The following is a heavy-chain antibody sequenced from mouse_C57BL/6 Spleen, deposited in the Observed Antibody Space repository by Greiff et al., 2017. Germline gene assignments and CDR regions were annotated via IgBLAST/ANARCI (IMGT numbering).Heavy chain of an antibody. CDR2: ISPGSGNT. Sequence: QVQLQQSGPELAKPGASVKISCKASGYTFTDYYINWVKQRPGQGLEWIGWISPGSGNTKYNEKFKGKATLTVDTSSSTASMQLSSLTSEDSAVYFGARGPPYYGSSYGYFDVWGTGTTVTVAS. D-gene: IGHD1-1*01. J-gene: IGHJ1*03. CDR1: GYTFTDYY. V-gene: IGHV1-84*01. CDR3: ARGPPYYGSSYGYFDV.